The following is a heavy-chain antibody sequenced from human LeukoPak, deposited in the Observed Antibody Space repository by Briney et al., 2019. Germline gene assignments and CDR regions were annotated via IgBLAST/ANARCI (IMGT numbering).Heavy chain of an antibody. J-gene: IGHJ5*02. CDR2: INHSGST. Sequence: SETLSLTCAVYGGSFSGYYWSWIRQPPGKGLEWIGEINHSGSTNYNPSLKSRVTISVDTSKNQFSLKLTSVTAADTAVYYCARGRTTMVRDNWFDPWGQGTLVTASS. CDR3: ARGRTTMVRDNWFDP. CDR1: GGSFSGYY. D-gene: IGHD3-10*01. V-gene: IGHV4-34*01.